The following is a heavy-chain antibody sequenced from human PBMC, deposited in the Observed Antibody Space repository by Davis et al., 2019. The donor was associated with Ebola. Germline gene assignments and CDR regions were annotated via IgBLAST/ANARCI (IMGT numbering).Heavy chain of an antibody. D-gene: IGHD3-9*01. CDR1: GGTFSSYA. Sequence: AASVKVSCKASGGTFSSYAISWERQAPAQGLEWMGRIIPILGIANYAQNFQGRVTITADKSTSTAYMELSSLRSEDTAVYYCARDRYYDILTGYYSYGMDVWGQGTTVTVSS. CDR3: ARDRYYDILTGYYSYGMDV. V-gene: IGHV1-69*04. J-gene: IGHJ6*02. CDR2: IIPILGIA.